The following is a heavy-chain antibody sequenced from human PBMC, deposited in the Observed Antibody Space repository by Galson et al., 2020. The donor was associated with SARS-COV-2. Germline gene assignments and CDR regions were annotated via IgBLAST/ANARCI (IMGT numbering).Heavy chain of an antibody. CDR2: INPSTGSA. CDR1: GSYFTRNY. CDR3: VSGLAGGWPYYYFCGLDV. Sequence: ASLTVSCRPSGSYFTRNYIYWVPPPPAHGPDYMGWINPSTGSARSGQKFQHRAIMTSDMSITTAFMKLNRLTFVDTAVYYCVSGLAGGWPYYYFCGLDVWGQGTAVSVSS. D-gene: IGHD6-19*01. V-gene: IGHV1-2*02. J-gene: IGHJ6*02.